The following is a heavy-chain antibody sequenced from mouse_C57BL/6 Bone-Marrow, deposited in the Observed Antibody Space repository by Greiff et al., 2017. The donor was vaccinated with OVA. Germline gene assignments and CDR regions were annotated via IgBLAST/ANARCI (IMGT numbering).Heavy chain of an antibody. CDR1: GFSFTSYA. Sequence: QVQLQESGPGLVEPSQCLSITCTVSGFSFTSYAISWVRQPPGQGLEWLGVIWTGGGTNYNSALNSRLSISKDNSKSRVCLKMNSLQTDDTARYYCAREDYRRVFDYWGQGTTLTVSS. CDR3: AREDYRRVFDY. J-gene: IGHJ2*01. V-gene: IGHV2-9-1*01. CDR2: IWTGGGT. D-gene: IGHD5-5*01.